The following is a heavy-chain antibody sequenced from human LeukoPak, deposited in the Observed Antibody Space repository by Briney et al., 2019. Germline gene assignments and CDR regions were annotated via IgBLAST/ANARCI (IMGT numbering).Heavy chain of an antibody. CDR1: GYTFTSYG. Sequence: ASVKVSCKASGYTFTSYGISWVRQAPGQGLEWMGWIGAYNGNTNYAQKLQGRVTMTTDTSTSTAYMELRSLRSDDTAVYYCARILWFGELSPFDIWGQGTMVTVSS. J-gene: IGHJ3*02. CDR2: IGAYNGNT. CDR3: ARILWFGELSPFDI. V-gene: IGHV1-18*01. D-gene: IGHD3-10*01.